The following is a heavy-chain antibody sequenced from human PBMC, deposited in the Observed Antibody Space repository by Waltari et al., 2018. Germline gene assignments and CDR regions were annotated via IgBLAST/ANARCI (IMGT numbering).Heavy chain of an antibody. D-gene: IGHD3-9*01. V-gene: IGHV3-74*01. CDR3: ARDPDWPTNI. CDR2: INGDGTVT. CDR1: GFTSRSSY. Sequence: EAQVVESGGDSVRPGGSLSISCTAFGFTSRSSYIHWARQAPGKGLEWLSRINGDGTVTGYADAVKGRFIISRDYARNAVNLQMNSLRVDDSGLYYCARDPDWPTNIWGQGTMVTVSS. J-gene: IGHJ3*02.